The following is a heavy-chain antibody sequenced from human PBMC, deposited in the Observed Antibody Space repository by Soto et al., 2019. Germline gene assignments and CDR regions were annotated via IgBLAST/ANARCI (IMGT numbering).Heavy chain of an antibody. D-gene: IGHD3-22*01. Sequence: QVQLPESGPGLVKPLETLSLTCIVSGGSVSSGNYYWNWIRQPPGKGLEWIGYIYSSGSTKYSPSLKSRVTISVDTSKNQFYLNLRSVTAADTAVYYCARSYDSSGYYYDAMDVWGQGTTVTVSS. V-gene: IGHV4-61*01. CDR1: GGSVSSGNYY. CDR2: IYSSGST. J-gene: IGHJ6*02. CDR3: ARSYDSSGYYYDAMDV.